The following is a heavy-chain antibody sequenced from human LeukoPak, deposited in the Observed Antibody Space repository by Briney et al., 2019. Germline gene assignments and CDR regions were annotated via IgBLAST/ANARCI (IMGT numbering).Heavy chain of an antibody. Sequence: GGSLRLSCAASGFTVSSNYMSWVRQAPGKGLEWVSVIASGASTYYADSVKGRFTISRDSSKNTLYLQMNSLRAEDTAVYYCASMYGGSYFDYWGQGTLVTVSS. CDR1: GFTVSSNY. CDR3: ASMYGGSYFDY. CDR2: IASGAST. V-gene: IGHV3-53*01. J-gene: IGHJ4*02. D-gene: IGHD1-26*01.